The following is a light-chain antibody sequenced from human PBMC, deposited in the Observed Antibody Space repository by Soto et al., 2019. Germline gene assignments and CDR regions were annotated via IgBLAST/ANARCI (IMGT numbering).Light chain of an antibody. V-gene: IGKV1-27*01. J-gene: IGKJ4*01. CDR1: QGISNY. Sequence: DIQMTQSPSSLSASVGDRVTITCRTSQGISNYLAWYQQKPGKVPKLLIYAASTLQSGVPSRFSGSGSGTDFTLTISSLQPEDVATYYCQKYNSAPALTFGGGTKVEIK. CDR3: QKYNSAPALT. CDR2: AAS.